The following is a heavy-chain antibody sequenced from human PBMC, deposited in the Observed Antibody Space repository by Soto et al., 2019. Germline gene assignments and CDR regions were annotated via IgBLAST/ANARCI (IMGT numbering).Heavy chain of an antibody. CDR3: AKDGYSSGPDYFDY. CDR1: GFAFSSYA. Sequence: PGGSLRLSCAASGFAFSSYAMAWVRQAPGKGLEWVSAISASGANTYYADSVKGRFTISRDNSKNTLYLQMNSLRAEDTAVYYCAKDGYSSGPDYFDYWGQGTLVTVSS. V-gene: IGHV3-23*01. J-gene: IGHJ4*02. CDR2: ISASGANT. D-gene: IGHD6-19*01.